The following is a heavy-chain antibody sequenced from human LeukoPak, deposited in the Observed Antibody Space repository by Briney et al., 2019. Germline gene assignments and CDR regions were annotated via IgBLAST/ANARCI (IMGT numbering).Heavy chain of an antibody. CDR2: IRYDGSNK. Sequence: PGRSLRLSCAASGFSFSNYGMHWVRQAPGKGLEWVAFIRYDGSNKYYADSVKGRFTISRDNSKNTLYLQMNSLRAEDTAVYYYAKDLMTTVATWGFDYWGQGTLVTVSS. V-gene: IGHV3-30*02. J-gene: IGHJ4*02. CDR3: AKDLMTTVATWGFDY. D-gene: IGHD4-17*01. CDR1: GFSFSNYG.